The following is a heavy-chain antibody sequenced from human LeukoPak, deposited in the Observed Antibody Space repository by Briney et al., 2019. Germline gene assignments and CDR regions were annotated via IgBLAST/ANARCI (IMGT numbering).Heavy chain of an antibody. V-gene: IGHV4-61*01. J-gene: IGHJ1*01. Sequence: PSETLSLTCTVSGGSVSSGSYYWSWIRQPPGKGLEWIGYIYYSGSTNYNPSLKSRGTISVDTSKNRFSLKLSSVTAADTAVYYCARDTYYYDTSGYYLEGRYFQHWGQGTLVTVSS. D-gene: IGHD3-22*01. CDR1: GGSVSSGSYY. CDR3: ARDTYYYDTSGYYLEGRYFQH. CDR2: IYYSGST.